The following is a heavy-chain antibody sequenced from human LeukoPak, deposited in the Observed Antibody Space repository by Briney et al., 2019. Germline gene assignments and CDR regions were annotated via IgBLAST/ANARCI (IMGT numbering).Heavy chain of an antibody. Sequence: SVKVSCKASGGTFSSYAISWVRQAPGQGLEWMGGIIPIFGTANYAQKFQGRVTITADESTSTAYMGLSSLRSEDTAVYYCARDRYYDSSVPNMDVWGQGTTVTVSS. CDR3: ARDRYYDSSVPNMDV. D-gene: IGHD3-22*01. V-gene: IGHV1-69*13. J-gene: IGHJ6*02. CDR2: IIPIFGTA. CDR1: GGTFSSYA.